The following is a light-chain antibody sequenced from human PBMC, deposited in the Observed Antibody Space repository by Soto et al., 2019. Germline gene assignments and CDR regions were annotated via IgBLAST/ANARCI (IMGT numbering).Light chain of an antibody. CDR1: QTISRY. CDR3: QQTYSTPT. Sequence: DNQMTQSPSSLSASVGDRVSITCRASQTISRYLHWYQQKPGKAPKLLIYTASSLQRAVPSRFSGSGSGTDFTLTISSLQPEDFATYYCQQTYSTPTFGQGTKLEIK. J-gene: IGKJ2*01. V-gene: IGKV1-39*01. CDR2: TAS.